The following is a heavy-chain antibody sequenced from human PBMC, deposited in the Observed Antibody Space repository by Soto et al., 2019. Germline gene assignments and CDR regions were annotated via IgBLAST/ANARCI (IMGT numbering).Heavy chain of an antibody. Sequence: QIQLMQSGPVVEKPGASVRVSCTASGYTFKSSGITWVRQAPGQGLEWLGWINPHTGTTKSLQRLQDRITMTTDTSSNTAYLDVRSLRSDDTAIYFCARGRAAVFAPAHFVYYGLDLWGQGTSVTVSS. V-gene: IGHV1-18*01. CDR3: ARGRAAVFAPAHFVYYGLDL. D-gene: IGHD3-3*01. CDR1: GYTFKSSG. CDR2: INPHTGTT. J-gene: IGHJ6*02.